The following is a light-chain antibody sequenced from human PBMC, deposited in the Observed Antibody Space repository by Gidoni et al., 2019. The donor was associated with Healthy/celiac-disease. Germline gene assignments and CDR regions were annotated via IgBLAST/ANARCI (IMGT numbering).Light chain of an antibody. Sequence: QSVLTQPPSTSRTTAPRVTISCSGSSSNIGSNTVNWYQQLPGTAPKLLIYSNNQRPSGVPDRFSGSKSGTSASLAISGLQSEDEADYYCAAWDDSLNGWVFGGGTKLTVL. CDR3: AAWDDSLNGWV. V-gene: IGLV1-44*01. CDR2: SNN. J-gene: IGLJ3*02. CDR1: SSNIGSNT.